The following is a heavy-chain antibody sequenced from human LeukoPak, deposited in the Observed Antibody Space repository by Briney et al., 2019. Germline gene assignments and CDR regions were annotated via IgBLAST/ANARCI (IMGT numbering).Heavy chain of an antibody. CDR2: IMFDGSGI. CDR3: AKGTVTELQA. V-gene: IGHV3-43*01. D-gene: IGHD1-7*01. Sequence: GGSLRLSCAASGFTFNDYAMHWVRQAPGKGLEWVGLIMFDGSGIFYADSVKGRFAISRDNFKDSLYLQMNSLRIDDTAVYYCAKGTVTELQAWGQGTLVTVSS. CDR1: GFTFNDYA. J-gene: IGHJ5*02.